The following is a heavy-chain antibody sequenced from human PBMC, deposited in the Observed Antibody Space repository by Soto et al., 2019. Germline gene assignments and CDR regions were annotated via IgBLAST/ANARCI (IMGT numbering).Heavy chain of an antibody. J-gene: IGHJ6*02. D-gene: IGHD3-3*01. CDR2: ISYDGSNK. CDR1: GFNCINHA. CDR3: ARSLYYDFWSGPMGYYGMDV. Sequence: RLPNTASGFNCINHAIHRIRKEPGKGLERVAVISYDGSNKYYADSVKGRFTISRDNSKNTLYLQMNSLRAEDTAVYYCARSLYYDFWSGPMGYYGMDVWGQGTTVSVSS. V-gene: IGHV3-30-3*01.